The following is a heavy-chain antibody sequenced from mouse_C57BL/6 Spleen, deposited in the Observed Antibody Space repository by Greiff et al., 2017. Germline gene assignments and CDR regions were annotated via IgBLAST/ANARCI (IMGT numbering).Heavy chain of an antibody. J-gene: IGHJ1*03. D-gene: IGHD1-1*01. CDR3: ARRYYGSSHWYFDV. Sequence: VQLQQSGPELVKPGASVKMSCKASGYTFTDYNMHWVKQSHGKSLEWIGYINPTNGGTSYNQKFKGKATLTVNKSSSTAYMELRSLTSEDSAVYYCARRYYGSSHWYFDVWGTGTTVTVSS. CDR2: INPTNGGT. CDR1: GYTFTDYN. V-gene: IGHV1-22*01.